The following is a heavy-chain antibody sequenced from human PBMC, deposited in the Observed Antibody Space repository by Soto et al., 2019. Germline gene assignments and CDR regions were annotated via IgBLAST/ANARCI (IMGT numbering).Heavy chain of an antibody. J-gene: IGHJ4*02. Sequence: EVQLLESGGGLVQPGGSLRLSCAASGFTFNNYGMSWVRQAPGKGLEWVSAITDSGGSTYYADSVKGRFTISRDNSKNTVHLQMNSLRAEDTAVYYCAKAATVVTLYYFDYWGQGTLVTVSS. V-gene: IGHV3-23*01. CDR3: AKAATVVTLYYFDY. CDR2: ITDSGGST. CDR1: GFTFNNYG. D-gene: IGHD4-17*01.